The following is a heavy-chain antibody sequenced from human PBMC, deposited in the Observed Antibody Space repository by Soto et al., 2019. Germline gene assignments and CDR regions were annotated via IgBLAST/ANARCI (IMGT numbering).Heavy chain of an antibody. Sequence: QVQLQQWGAGLLKPSETLSLTCAVYGGSFSGYYWSWIRQPPGKGLEWIGEINHSGSTNYNTSLKRRVTISVDTSKNQFSLKLSFVTAADTAVYYCARVIAVAGTRRTNNWFDPWGQGTLVTVSS. CDR1: GGSFSGYY. CDR2: INHSGST. V-gene: IGHV4-34*01. CDR3: ARVIAVAGTRRTNNWFDP. J-gene: IGHJ5*02. D-gene: IGHD6-19*01.